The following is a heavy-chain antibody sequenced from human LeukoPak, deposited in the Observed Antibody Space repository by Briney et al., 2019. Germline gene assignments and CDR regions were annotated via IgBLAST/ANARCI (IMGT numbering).Heavy chain of an antibody. V-gene: IGHV3-9*01. Sequence: LRLSCAASGSPFDDYAMHWIRQAQGKGLEWVSGISWKSGSIGYADSVKGRFTISRDNAKNSLYLRRNSLRAEDTALYYCAKGFDSSGYFVDYWGQGTLVTVSS. CDR1: GSPFDDYA. J-gene: IGHJ4*02. CDR3: AKGFDSSGYFVDY. D-gene: IGHD3-22*01. CDR2: ISWKSGSI.